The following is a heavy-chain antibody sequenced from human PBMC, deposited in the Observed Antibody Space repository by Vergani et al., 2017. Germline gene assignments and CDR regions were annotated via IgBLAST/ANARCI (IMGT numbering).Heavy chain of an antibody. Sequence: EVQLLESGGGLVQPGGSLRLSCAASGFTFSSYAMRWVRQAPGKGLEWVSAISGSGGSTYYADSVKGRFTISRDNSKNTLYLQMNSLRAEDTAVYYCAKEASGIAAAGDYFDYWGQGTLVTVSS. J-gene: IGHJ4*02. D-gene: IGHD6-13*01. CDR1: GFTFSSYA. V-gene: IGHV3-23*01. CDR3: AKEASGIAAAGDYFDY. CDR2: ISGSGGST.